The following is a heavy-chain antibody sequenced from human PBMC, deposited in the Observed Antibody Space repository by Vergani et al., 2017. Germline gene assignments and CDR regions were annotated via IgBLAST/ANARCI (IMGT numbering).Heavy chain of an antibody. CDR1: GFTVSSNY. CDR3: AKGLKAAAGTVYFDL. V-gene: IGHV3-66*01. D-gene: IGHD6-13*01. Sequence: EVQLLESGGGLVQPGGSLRLSCAASGFTVSSNYMSWVRQAPGKGLEWVSVLYSGGSTYYADSVKGRFTISRENSKNTLYLQMNSLRAEDKAVYYCAKGLKAAAGTVYFDLWGRGTLVTVSS. CDR2: LYSGGST. J-gene: IGHJ2*01.